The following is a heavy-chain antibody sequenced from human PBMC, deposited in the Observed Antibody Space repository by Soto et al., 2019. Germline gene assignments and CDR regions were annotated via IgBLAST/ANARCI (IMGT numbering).Heavy chain of an antibody. V-gene: IGHV1-69*12. J-gene: IGHJ4*02. CDR1: GGTFSSDS. Sequence: QVQLVQSGAEVKKPGSSVKVSCKASGGTFSSDSFSWVRQAPGQGLEWMGGIIPMFDTPIYAQKFQDRVRITADESKSTAYMQLSSLRSGDTAVYYCARSGGLDRDFNYWGQGSLFTVSS. CDR3: ARSGGLDRDFNY. CDR2: IIPMFDTP. D-gene: IGHD2-15*01.